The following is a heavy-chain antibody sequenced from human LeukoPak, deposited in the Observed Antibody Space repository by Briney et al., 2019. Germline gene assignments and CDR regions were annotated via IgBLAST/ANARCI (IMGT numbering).Heavy chain of an antibody. CDR2: LHHSGTT. CDR1: GYSISNGYY. CDR3: ARGFSTSWYTFDY. J-gene: IGHJ4*02. Sequence: SETLSLTCTVSGYSISNGYYWGWIRQPPGKGLEWIGSLHHSGTTYYNPSLKSRVTISIDTSRNQLSLKLSSVTAADTALYYCARGFSTSWYTFDYWGLGTLVTVSS. V-gene: IGHV4-38-2*02. D-gene: IGHD6-13*01.